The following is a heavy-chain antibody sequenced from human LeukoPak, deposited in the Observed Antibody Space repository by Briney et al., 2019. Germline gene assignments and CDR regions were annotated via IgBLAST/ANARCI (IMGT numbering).Heavy chain of an antibody. CDR2: IKQDGSEK. CDR3: ARSSGWLYYFDY. V-gene: IGHV3-7*01. Sequence: GGSLRLSCAASGFTFSSYSMSWVRQAPGKGLEWVANIKQDGSEKYYVDSVKGRFTISRDNAKNSLYLQMNSLGAEDTAVYYCARSSGWLYYFDYWGQGTLVTVSS. J-gene: IGHJ4*02. CDR1: GFTFSSYS. D-gene: IGHD6-19*01.